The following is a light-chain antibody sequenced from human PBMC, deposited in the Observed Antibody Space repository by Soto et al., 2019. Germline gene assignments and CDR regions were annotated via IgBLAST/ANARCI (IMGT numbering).Light chain of an antibody. J-gene: IGKJ2*01. CDR2: AAS. CDR1: QSISNY. V-gene: IGKV1-39*01. Sequence: DIQMTQSPSSLSASVGDRVTITCRASQSISNYLNWYQQRPGKAPKLLIYAASSLQSGVPSRFSGSASGTDFTLTISSLQPEDFATYYCQQSYYTPPFTFGQGTTLEIK. CDR3: QQSYYTPPFT.